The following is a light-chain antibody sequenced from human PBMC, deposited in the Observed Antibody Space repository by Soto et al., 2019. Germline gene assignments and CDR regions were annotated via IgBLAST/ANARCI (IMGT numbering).Light chain of an antibody. V-gene: IGLV2-14*01. CDR2: EVN. J-gene: IGLJ1*01. CDR3: CSYTTTSAYV. Sequence: QAVLTQPASVSGSPGQSITISCTGTFSDVGRYNSVSWYQQRPGKAPKLMIFEVNNRPSGVSNRFSGSKSCNTASLAISGLQTEDEADYYCCSYTTTSAYVFGTGTKVT. CDR1: FSDVGRYNS.